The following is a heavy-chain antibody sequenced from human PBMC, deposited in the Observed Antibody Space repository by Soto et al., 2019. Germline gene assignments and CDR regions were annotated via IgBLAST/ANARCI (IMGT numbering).Heavy chain of an antibody. CDR2: VYYSGST. J-gene: IGHJ4*02. V-gene: IGHV4-59*11. D-gene: IGHD7-27*01. CDR3: VREETGAADY. Sequence: PSETLSLTCTVSGGSFSSHYWSWIRQPPGKGLEWIGYVYYSGSTSYNPSLKSRVTISVDASKNQFSLQLRSVTAADTAVYYCVREETGAADYWGPVTLVTVS. CDR1: GGSFSSHY.